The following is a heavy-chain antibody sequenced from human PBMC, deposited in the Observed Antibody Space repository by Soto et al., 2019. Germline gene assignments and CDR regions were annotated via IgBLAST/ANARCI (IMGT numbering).Heavy chain of an antibody. CDR1: GDTFSFYS. V-gene: IGHV1-69*04. CDR2: VNPILSMS. CDR3: ATSYGSGYRAFDY. D-gene: IGHD3-10*01. Sequence: QVQLVQSGAEVKRPGSSVKVSCKASGDTFSFYSINWVRQAPGLGLEWMGRVNPILSMSNYAQRFQGRVTKTADKSTSIAYMELSGLRSEDTAMYYCATSYGSGYRAFDYWGQGALVTVSS. J-gene: IGHJ4*02.